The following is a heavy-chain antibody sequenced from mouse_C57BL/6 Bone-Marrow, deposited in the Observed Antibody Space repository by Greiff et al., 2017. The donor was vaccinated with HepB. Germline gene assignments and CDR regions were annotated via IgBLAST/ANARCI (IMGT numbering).Heavy chain of an antibody. CDR1: GYTFTSYW. V-gene: IGHV1-72*01. CDR3: ARSITNTYFDY. D-gene: IGHD1-1*01. J-gene: IGHJ2*01. Sequence: VQLQQPGAELVKPGASVKLSCKASGYTFTSYWMHWVKQRPGRGLERIGRIDPNSGGTKYNEKFKSKATLTVDKPSSTAYMQLSSLTSEDSAVYYCARSITNTYFDYWGQGTTLTVSS. CDR2: IDPNSGGT.